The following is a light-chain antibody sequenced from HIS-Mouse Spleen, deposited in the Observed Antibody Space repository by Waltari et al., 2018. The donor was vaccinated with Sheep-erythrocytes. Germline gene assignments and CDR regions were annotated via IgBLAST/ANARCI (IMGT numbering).Light chain of an antibody. CDR1: SSDVGGYNY. CDR2: DVS. Sequence: QSALTQPRSVSGSPGQSVTISCTGTSSDVGGYNYVSWYQQHPGKAPKIMIYDVSKRPEGVPDRFSGSKSGNTASLTISGLQAEDEADYYCCSYAGSYNHVFATGTKVTVL. CDR3: CSYAGSYNHV. V-gene: IGLV2-11*01. J-gene: IGLJ1*01.